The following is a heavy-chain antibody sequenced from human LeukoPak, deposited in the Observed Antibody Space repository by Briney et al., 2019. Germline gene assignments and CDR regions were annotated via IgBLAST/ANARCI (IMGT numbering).Heavy chain of an antibody. CDR2: IYYSGST. Sequence: SDTLSLTCAVSGYSISSSNWWGWIRQPPGKGLEWIGYIYYSGSTYYNPSHKSRVTMSVDTSKNQFSLKLSSVTAVDTAVYYCARIRVDIVATITGYYFDYWGQGTLVTVSS. CDR1: GYSISSSNW. CDR3: ARIRVDIVATITGYYFDY. V-gene: IGHV4-28*01. D-gene: IGHD5-12*01. J-gene: IGHJ4*02.